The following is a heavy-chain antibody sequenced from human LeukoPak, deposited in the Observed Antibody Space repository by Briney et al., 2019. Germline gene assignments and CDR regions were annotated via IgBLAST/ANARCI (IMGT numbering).Heavy chain of an antibody. J-gene: IGHJ6*02. Sequence: PGGSLRLSCTASGFTFGDYAMSWFRQAPGKGLEWVGFIRSKAYGGTTEYAASVKGRFTISRDDSKSIAYLQMNSLKTEDTAVYYCTRDVDYGDYYYYYYGMDVWGQGTTVTVSS. CDR1: GFTFGDYA. V-gene: IGHV3-49*03. CDR3: TRDVDYGDYYYYYYGMDV. CDR2: IRSKAYGGTT. D-gene: IGHD4-17*01.